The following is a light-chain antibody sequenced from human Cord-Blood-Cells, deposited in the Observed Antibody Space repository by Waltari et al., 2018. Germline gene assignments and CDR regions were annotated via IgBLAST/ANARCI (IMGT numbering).Light chain of an antibody. CDR2: GAS. J-gene: IGKJ2*01. V-gene: IGKV3-20*01. CDR3: QQYGSSPLHT. CDR1: QSVSSSY. Sequence: EIVLTQSPATLSLSPCERATLPCRASQSVSSSYLASYQQKPGQAPRLLIYGASSRATGIPDRFSGSGSGTDFTLTISRLEPEDFAVYYCQQYGSSPLHTFGQGTKLEIK.